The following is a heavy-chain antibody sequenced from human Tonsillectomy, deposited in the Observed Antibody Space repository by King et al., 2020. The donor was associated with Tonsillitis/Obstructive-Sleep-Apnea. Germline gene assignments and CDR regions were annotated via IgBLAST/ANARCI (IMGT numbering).Heavy chain of an antibody. CDR2: ISWNSGSK. J-gene: IGHJ3*02. CDR3: AKDLIIAESGTPGDTFDI. Sequence: VQLVQSGGGLVQTGRSLRLSCAASGFTFDDYAMYWVRQAPGKGLEWVSGISWNSGSKVYADSVKGRFTISRDNAKNSLYLQMNSLRAEDTALYYCAKDLIIAESGTPGDTFDIWGQGTMVTVSS. CDR1: GFTFDDYA. D-gene: IGHD6-13*01. V-gene: IGHV3-9*01.